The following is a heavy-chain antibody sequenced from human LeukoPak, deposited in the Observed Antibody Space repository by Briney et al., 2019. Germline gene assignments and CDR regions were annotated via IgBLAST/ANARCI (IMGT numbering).Heavy chain of an antibody. CDR3: ARDVATWEATDY. CDR2: INPNSGGT. Sequence: ASVKVSCKASGYTFTGYYMYWVRQAPGQGLEWMGWINPNSGGTNYAQKFQGRVTMTRDTSISTAYMELSRLRSDDTAVHYCARDVATWEATDYWGQGTLVTVSS. J-gene: IGHJ4*02. V-gene: IGHV1-2*02. CDR1: GYTFTGYY. D-gene: IGHD1-26*01.